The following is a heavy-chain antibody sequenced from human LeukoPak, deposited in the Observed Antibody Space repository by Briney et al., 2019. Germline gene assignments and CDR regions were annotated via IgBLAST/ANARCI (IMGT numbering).Heavy chain of an antibody. CDR1: GYSFTSYW. Sequence: GESLQISCETSGYSFTSYWIGWVRQLPGKGLEWMGIIYPGDSDTRYSSSFQGQVTISADKSISTAYLQWSSLKASDTAMYYCARLRQLTQFDYWGQGTLVTVSS. V-gene: IGHV5-51*01. D-gene: IGHD2-2*01. J-gene: IGHJ4*02. CDR2: IYPGDSDT. CDR3: ARLRQLTQFDY.